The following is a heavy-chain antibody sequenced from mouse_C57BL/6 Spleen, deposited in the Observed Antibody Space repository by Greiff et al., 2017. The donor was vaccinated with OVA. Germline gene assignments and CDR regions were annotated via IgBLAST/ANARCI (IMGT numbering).Heavy chain of an antibody. Sequence: QVQLQQSGAELVRPGASVTLSCKASGYTFTDYEMHWVKQTPVHGLEWIGAIDPETGGTAYNQKFKGKAILTADKSSSTAYMELRSLTSEDSAVYYCTRWNWAAWFAYWGQGTLVTVSA. J-gene: IGHJ3*01. CDR3: TRWNWAAWFAY. CDR2: IDPETGGT. CDR1: GYTFTDYE. D-gene: IGHD4-1*01. V-gene: IGHV1-15*01.